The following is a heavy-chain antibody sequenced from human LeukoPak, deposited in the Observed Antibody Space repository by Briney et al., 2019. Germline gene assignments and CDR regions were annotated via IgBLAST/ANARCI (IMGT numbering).Heavy chain of an antibody. CDR1: GFTFSSYS. CDR3: ARALPKVDLPNDYYMDV. Sequence: PGGSLRLSCAASGFTFSSYSMNWVRQAPGKGLEWVSSISSSSSYIYYADSVKGRFTISRDNAKNSLYLQMNSLRAEDTAVYYCARALPKVDLPNDYYMDVWGKGTTVTVSS. CDR2: ISSSSSYI. J-gene: IGHJ6*03. V-gene: IGHV3-21*01.